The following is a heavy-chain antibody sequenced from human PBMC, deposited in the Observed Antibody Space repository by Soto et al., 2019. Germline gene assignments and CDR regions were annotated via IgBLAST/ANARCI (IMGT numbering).Heavy chain of an antibody. CDR3: ARDRAYYDSSGYCFDY. Sequence: KASETLSLTCTVSGDSIRSYYWSWIRQPPGKGLEWIGYIYDSGSTNYNPSLKSRVTISVDTSKSQFSLKLSSVTAADTAVYYCARDRAYYDSSGYCFDYWGQGTLVTVSS. CDR2: IYDSGST. V-gene: IGHV4-59*01. D-gene: IGHD3-22*01. CDR1: GDSIRSYY. J-gene: IGHJ4*02.